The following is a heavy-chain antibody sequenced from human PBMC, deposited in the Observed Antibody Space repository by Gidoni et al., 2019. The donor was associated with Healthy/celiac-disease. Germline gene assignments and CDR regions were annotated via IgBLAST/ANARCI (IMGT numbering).Heavy chain of an antibody. J-gene: IGHJ5*02. Sequence: QVQLQQWGAGLLKPSETLSLTCAVYGGSFSGYDWSWIRQPPGKGLEWIGEINHSGSTNYNPSLKSRVTISVDTSKNQFSLKLSSVSAADTAVYYCARGGAHVDIVANGWFWFDPWGQGTLVTVSS. V-gene: IGHV4-34*01. CDR2: INHSGST. D-gene: IGHD5-12*01. CDR1: GGSFSGYD. CDR3: ARGGAHVDIVANGWFWFDP.